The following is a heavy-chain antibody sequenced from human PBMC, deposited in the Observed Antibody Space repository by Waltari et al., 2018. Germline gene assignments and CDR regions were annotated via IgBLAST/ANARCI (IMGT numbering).Heavy chain of an antibody. CDR2: VNPDTGNA. J-gene: IGHJ4*02. D-gene: IGHD6-6*01. Sequence: QVLLVQSGAEVKKPGASVKVSCKASGYIFTNYYLHWVRQAPGQGPEWMGWVNPDTGNANYAHNFRGRVTMTCDTSINTAFMDLSGLKSDDTAVYYCARDRTTMAARPGDYWGQGTLVTVSS. CDR3: ARDRTTMAARPGDY. CDR1: GYIFTNYY. V-gene: IGHV1-2*02.